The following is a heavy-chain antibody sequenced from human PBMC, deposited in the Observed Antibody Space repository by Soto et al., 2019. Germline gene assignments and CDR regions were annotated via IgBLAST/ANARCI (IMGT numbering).Heavy chain of an antibody. CDR3: ARAGPGGGYAPYYFDY. Sequence: SETLSLTCTVSGGSISSGAYYWSWIRQHPGKGLEWIGYIYYSGSTYYNPSLTSRVTVSVDTSKNQFSLNLSSVTAADTAVYFCARAGPGGGYAPYYFDYWGQGTLVTVSS. D-gene: IGHD5-12*01. V-gene: IGHV4-31*03. J-gene: IGHJ4*02. CDR2: IYYSGST. CDR1: GGSISSGAYY.